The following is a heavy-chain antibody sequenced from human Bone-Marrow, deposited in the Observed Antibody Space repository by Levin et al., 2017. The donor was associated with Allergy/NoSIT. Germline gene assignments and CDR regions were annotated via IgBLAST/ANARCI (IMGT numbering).Heavy chain of an antibody. CDR3: TKDIEPHYGSRNYPDY. CDR1: GFTFDDYA. CDR2: ISWNSGAT. Sequence: SGGSLRLSCEASGFTFDDYAMHWVRQAPGKGLEWVSGISWNSGATDYADSVKGRFIISRDNTKNSLYLQMNSLRAEDTALYYCTKDIEPHYGSRNYPDYWGQGTQVTVSS. J-gene: IGHJ4*02. V-gene: IGHV3-9*01. D-gene: IGHD3-10*01.